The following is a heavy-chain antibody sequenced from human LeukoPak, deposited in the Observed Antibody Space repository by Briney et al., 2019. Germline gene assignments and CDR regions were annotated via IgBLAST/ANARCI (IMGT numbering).Heavy chain of an antibody. Sequence: SETLSLTCTVSGGSISSYYWSWIRQPPGKGLEWIGYIYYSGSTNYNPSLKSRVTISVDTSKNQFSLKLSSVTAADTAVYYCARMGSAWYSSGWDRGGFDYWGQGTLVTVSS. CDR3: ARMGSAWYSSGWDRGGFDY. CDR2: IYYSGST. D-gene: IGHD6-19*01. J-gene: IGHJ4*02. CDR1: GGSISSYY. V-gene: IGHV4-59*08.